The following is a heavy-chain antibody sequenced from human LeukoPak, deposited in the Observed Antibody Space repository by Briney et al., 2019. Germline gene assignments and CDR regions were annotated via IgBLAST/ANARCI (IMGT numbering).Heavy chain of an antibody. J-gene: IGHJ4*02. CDR1: GFTFSSYA. CDR2: ISSSSSYI. D-gene: IGHD4-23*01. CDR3: ARDLGSTVVTIDY. V-gene: IGHV3-21*01. Sequence: GGSLRLSCAASGFTFSSYAMNWVRQAPGKGLEWVSSISSSSSYIYYADSVKGRFTISRDNAKNSLYLQMNSLRAEDTAVYYCARDLGSTVVTIDYWGQGTLVTVSS.